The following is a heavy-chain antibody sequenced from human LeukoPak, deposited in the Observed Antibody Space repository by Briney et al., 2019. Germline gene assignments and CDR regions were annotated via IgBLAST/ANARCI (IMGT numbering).Heavy chain of an antibody. J-gene: IGHJ4*02. CDR2: IIPIFGTA. D-gene: IGHD3-22*01. CDR1: GGTFSSYA. Sequence: SVKVSCKASGGTFSSYAISWVRQAPGQGLEWVGGIIPIFGTANYAQKFQGRVTITADESTSTAYMELRSLRSDDTAVYYCARVAQRLYYDSSGPYFDYWGQGTLVTVSS. CDR3: ARVAQRLYYDSSGPYFDY. V-gene: IGHV1-69*01.